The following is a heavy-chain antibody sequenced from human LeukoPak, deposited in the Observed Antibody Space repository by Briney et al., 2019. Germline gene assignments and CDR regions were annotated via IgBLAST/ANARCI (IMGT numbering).Heavy chain of an antibody. V-gene: IGHV1-18*01. D-gene: IGHD3-10*01. J-gene: IGHJ5*02. Sequence: ASVKVSCKPSGFKFTSYDLSWVRQAPGQGLEWMGWISAYSGNTNYAEKFHDRVTMTTGTSTGMAYMELRSLEFDDTAVYYCATNYGSGSAPLDPWGQGTLVTVSA. CDR1: GFKFTSYD. CDR3: ATNYGSGSAPLDP. CDR2: ISAYSGNT.